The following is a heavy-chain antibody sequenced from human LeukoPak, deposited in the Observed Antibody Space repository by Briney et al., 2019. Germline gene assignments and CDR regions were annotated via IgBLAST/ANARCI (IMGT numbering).Heavy chain of an antibody. CDR1: GGSISSGDCY. Sequence: SETLSLTCTVSGGSISSGDCYWSWLRQPPGKGLDWIAYIHYSGFTSYNRSLISRVTISVDTSKNQFSMKLNSVTAADTAVYYCARNAARDCTSTACGPRWFDPWGQGTLVTVSS. J-gene: IGHJ5*02. V-gene: IGHV4-30-4*01. CDR3: ARNAARDCTSTACGPRWFDP. CDR2: IHYSGFT. D-gene: IGHD2-2*01.